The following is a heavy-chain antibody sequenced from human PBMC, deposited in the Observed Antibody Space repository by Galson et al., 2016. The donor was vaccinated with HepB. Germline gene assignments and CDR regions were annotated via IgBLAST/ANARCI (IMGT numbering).Heavy chain of an antibody. CDR2: IASDDDK. J-gene: IGHJ6*02. CDR3: ARTVVAGALYYYYGLDV. CDR1: GFSLSTSGVG. Sequence: PALVKPTQTLTLTCTFSGFSLSTSGVGVGWIRQPPGKAPEWLALIASDDDKFYSSSLKTRLTISKDTSKNQVVLTMTNMDPVDTATYFCARTVVAGALYYYYGLDVWGPGTTVTVSS. V-gene: IGHV2-70*12. D-gene: IGHD2-21*01.